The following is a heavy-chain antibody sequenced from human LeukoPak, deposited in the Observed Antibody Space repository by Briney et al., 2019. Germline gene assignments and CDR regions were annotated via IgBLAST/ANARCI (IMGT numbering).Heavy chain of an antibody. D-gene: IGHD3-9*01. Sequence: SETLSLTCAVYGGSFSGYYWSWTRQPPGKGLEWIGEINHSGSTNYNPSLKSRVTISVDTSKNQFSLKLSSVTAADTAVYYCARVQDYDILTGIPPYYFDYWGQGTLVTVSS. CDR2: INHSGST. CDR1: GGSFSGYY. CDR3: ARVQDYDILTGIPPYYFDY. V-gene: IGHV4-34*01. J-gene: IGHJ4*02.